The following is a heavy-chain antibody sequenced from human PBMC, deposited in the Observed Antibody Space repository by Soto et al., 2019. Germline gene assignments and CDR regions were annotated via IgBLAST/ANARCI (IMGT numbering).Heavy chain of an antibody. CDR2: IGGRGSDT. V-gene: IGHV3-23*01. J-gene: IGHJ5*01. CDR3: AKDAVPYNGKWDWFDS. D-gene: IGHD1-20*01. CDR1: RFTFSDFA. Sequence: DVQLLESGGGLVQPGGSLTLSCAASRFTFSDFAMSWVRQAPGKGLEWVSSIGGRGSDTYYADSVKGRFTISRDNSKNTLYLQRDSLRDEDTAVYYCAKDAVPYNGKWDWFDSWGQGTLVIVSS.